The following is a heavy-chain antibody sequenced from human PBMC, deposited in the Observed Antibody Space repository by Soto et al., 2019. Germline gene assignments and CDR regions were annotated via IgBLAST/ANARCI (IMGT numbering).Heavy chain of an antibody. CDR1: GGSLSGHY. CDR3: AACSGPSCHRGREWFDP. V-gene: IGHV4-34*02. Sequence: QVQLQQWGAGLLKPSETLSLTCAVYGGSLSGHYWSWICQPPGKGLEWIGEINHSGSTTYNPSLKSRVTISVDTSKNQFSLKLSSVTAADTAVYYCAACSGPSCHRGREWFDPWGQGTLVTVSA. CDR2: INHSGST. J-gene: IGHJ5*02. D-gene: IGHD2-2*01.